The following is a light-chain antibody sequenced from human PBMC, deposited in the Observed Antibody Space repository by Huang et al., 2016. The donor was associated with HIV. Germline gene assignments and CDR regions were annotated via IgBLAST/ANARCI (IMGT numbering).Light chain of an antibody. CDR2: AAS. Sequence: IQLTQSPSSLSAAVGDRVTITCRASQGISSYLAWYQQKPWKAPKLLIYAASTLQSGVPSRFSGSGSGTDFTLTITSLQPEDFATYYCQQSRTFGGGTKVEIK. CDR3: QQSRT. V-gene: IGKV1-9*01. J-gene: IGKJ4*01. CDR1: QGISSY.